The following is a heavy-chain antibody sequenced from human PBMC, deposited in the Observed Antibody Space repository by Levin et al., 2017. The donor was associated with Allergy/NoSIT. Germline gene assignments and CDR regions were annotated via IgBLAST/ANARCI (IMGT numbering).Heavy chain of an antibody. V-gene: IGHV3-48*01. J-gene: IGHJ4*02. CDR3: ATFMDSSGWL. CDR1: GFTFSSYH. Sequence: SCAASGFTFSSYHMNWVRQAPGKGLEWVSYIRSSSSPIYYADSVKGRFTISRDNAKNSLYLQMNSLRAEDTAVYYCATFMDSSGWLWGQGTLVTVSS. CDR2: IRSSSSPI. D-gene: IGHD6-19*01.